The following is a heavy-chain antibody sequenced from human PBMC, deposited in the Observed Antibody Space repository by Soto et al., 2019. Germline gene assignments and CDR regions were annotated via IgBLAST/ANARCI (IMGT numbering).Heavy chain of an antibody. V-gene: IGHV3-30-3*01. CDR3: ARARLDTPALEY. CDR2: MSYDGSDK. J-gene: IGHJ4*02. D-gene: IGHD2-2*01. Sequence: QVPLVESGGGVVQPGRSLRLSCAASGFSFRSYAMHWVRQAPGKGLEWVAVMSYDGSDKDYADSVKGRFTISRDNSTNTLYLQMSCLRTEDTAVYYCARARLDTPALEYWGQGTLVTVSS. CDR1: GFSFRSYA.